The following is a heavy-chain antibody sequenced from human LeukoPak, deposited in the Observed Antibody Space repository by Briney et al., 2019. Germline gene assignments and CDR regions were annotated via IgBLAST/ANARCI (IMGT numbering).Heavy chain of an antibody. D-gene: IGHD6-19*01. Sequence: GGSLRLSCAASGFTFSSYAMSWVRQAPGKGLEWVSAISGSGGSTNYADSVKGRFTISRDNSKNTLYLQMNSLRVEDTAVYYCAKPRGSSGCYDYWGQGTLVTVSS. V-gene: IGHV3-23*01. J-gene: IGHJ4*02. CDR1: GFTFSSYA. CDR2: ISGSGGST. CDR3: AKPRGSSGCYDY.